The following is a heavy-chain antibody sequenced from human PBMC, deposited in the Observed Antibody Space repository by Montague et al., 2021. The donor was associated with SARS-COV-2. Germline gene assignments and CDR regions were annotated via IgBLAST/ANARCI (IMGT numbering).Heavy chain of an antibody. CDR2: INTDNNP. D-gene: IGHD3-9*01. V-gene: IGHV4-34*01. Sequence: SETLSLTCAVSRGSFSNYYWTWIRKSQATGLDWVGEINTDNNPNYTPSLTLRVTISLSAYKKQNSLKLNSVTVADTAVFFCARGRPVQGSFRHFDSITSGARDIWAQGSLVIVSS. CDR3: ARGRPVQGSFRHFDSITSGARDI. CDR1: RGSFSNYY. J-gene: IGHJ3*02.